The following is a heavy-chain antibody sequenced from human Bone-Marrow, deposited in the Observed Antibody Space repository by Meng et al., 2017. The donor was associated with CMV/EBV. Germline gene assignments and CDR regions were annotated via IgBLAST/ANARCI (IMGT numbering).Heavy chain of an antibody. V-gene: IGHV3-20*04. CDR1: GFTFDDYG. CDR2: INSNSGST. Sequence: GGSLRLSCAASGFTFDDYGMSWVRQAPGKGLEWVSGINSNSGSTAYADSVKGRFTISRDNAKNSLYLQMNSLRAEDTAFYYCARGFPSYDYWGEGTLVTGSS. CDR3: ARGFPSYDY. D-gene: IGHD1-26*01. J-gene: IGHJ4*02.